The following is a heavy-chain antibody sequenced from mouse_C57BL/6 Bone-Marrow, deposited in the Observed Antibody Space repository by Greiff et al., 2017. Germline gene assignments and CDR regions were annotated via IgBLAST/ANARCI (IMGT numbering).Heavy chain of an antibody. J-gene: IGHJ2*01. CDR2: ISSGSSNI. CDR1: GFTFSDYG. Sequence: EVKLEESGGGLVKPGGSLKLSCAASGFTFSDYGMHWVRQAPEKGLEWVAYISSGSSNIYYADTVKGRFTISRDNAKNTLFLQMTSLRSEDTAMYYCARSYYALDYWGQGTTLTVSS. V-gene: IGHV5-17*01. CDR3: ARSYYALDY. D-gene: IGHD1-1*01.